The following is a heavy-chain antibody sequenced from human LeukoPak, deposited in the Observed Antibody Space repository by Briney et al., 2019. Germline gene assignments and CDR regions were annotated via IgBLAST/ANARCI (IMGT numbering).Heavy chain of an antibody. D-gene: IGHD5-12*01. Sequence: PGGSLRLSCAASGFTFSNYWMTWVRQAPGKGLEWVAHINQDGSEEHYMDSVKARFTISRDNAKNSLSLQMNGLRAEDTAVYYCVRDGGVSGYDLLDYWGRGTLVTVSS. CDR1: GFTFSNYW. J-gene: IGHJ4*02. CDR3: VRDGGVSGYDLLDY. CDR2: INQDGSEE. V-gene: IGHV3-7*01.